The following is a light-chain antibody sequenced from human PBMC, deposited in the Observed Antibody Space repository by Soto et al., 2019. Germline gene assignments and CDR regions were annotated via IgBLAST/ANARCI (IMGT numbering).Light chain of an antibody. Sequence: ETVLTQSPGTLSLSPGERATLSCRASQSVSSNYLVWYQQKPGQAPRLLISGVSTRATGIPDRFSGSGSGTDFTLTISRLEPEDVAVYYCQQYNNWPPRTFGQGTKVEIK. CDR1: QSVSSNY. CDR3: QQYNNWPPRT. J-gene: IGKJ1*01. CDR2: GVS. V-gene: IGKV3-20*01.